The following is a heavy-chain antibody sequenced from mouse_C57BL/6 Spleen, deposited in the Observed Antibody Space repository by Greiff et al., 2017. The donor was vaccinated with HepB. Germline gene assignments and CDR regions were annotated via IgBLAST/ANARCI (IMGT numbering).Heavy chain of an antibody. D-gene: IGHD1-1*01. V-gene: IGHV1-64*01. CDR2: IHPNSGST. CDR3: ARRYGSSYDWYCDV. Sequence: QVQLQQPGAELVKPGASVKLSCKASGYTFTSYWMHWVKQRPGQGLEWIGMIHPNSGSTNYNEKFKSKATLTVDKSSSTAYMQLSSLTSEDSAVYYCARRYGSSYDWYCDVWGTGTTVTVSS. J-gene: IGHJ1*03. CDR1: GYTFTSYW.